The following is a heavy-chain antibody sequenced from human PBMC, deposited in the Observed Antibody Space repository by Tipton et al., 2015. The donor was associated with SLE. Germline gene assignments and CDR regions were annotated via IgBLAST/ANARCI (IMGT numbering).Heavy chain of an antibody. J-gene: IGHJ4*02. CDR2: IYYSGSS. CDR3: ARDDDYGGNSGFDY. CDR1: GASMSSGDHY. D-gene: IGHD4-23*01. Sequence: TLSLTCTVSGASMSSGDHYWSWIRQHPGKGLEWIGYIYYSGSSYYNPSLQSRLSMSVDTSKNQFSLKLGSVTAADTAVYYCARDDDYGGNSGFDYWGQGTLVTVSS. V-gene: IGHV4-31*03.